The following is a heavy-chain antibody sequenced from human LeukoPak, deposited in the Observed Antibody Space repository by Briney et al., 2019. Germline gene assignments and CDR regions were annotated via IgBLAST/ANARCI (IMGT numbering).Heavy chain of an antibody. V-gene: IGHV1-2*02. J-gene: IGHJ4*02. Sequence: ASVKVSCKASAYTFTGYYMHWVRQAPGQGLEWMGWINPKSGGTNYAQKFQGRVTMTRDTSISTAYMELSSLRSDDTAVYYCARDSPSDYYDSSGYDYWGQGTLVTVSS. D-gene: IGHD3-22*01. CDR3: ARDSPSDYYDSSGYDY. CDR2: INPKSGGT. CDR1: AYTFTGYY.